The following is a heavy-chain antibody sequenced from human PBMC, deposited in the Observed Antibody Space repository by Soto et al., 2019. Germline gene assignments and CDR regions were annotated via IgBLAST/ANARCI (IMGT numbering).Heavy chain of an antibody. CDR1: GFTFSSYS. J-gene: IGHJ4*02. CDR3: APLDTVTTSY. D-gene: IGHD4-17*01. CDR2: ISSSSSYI. V-gene: IGHV3-21*01. Sequence: EVQLVESGGGLVKPGGSLRLSCAASGFTFSSYSMNWVRQAPGKGLEWVSSISSSSSYIYYADSVKGRFTISRDNAKNSLYLQMISLRVEDTAVYYCAPLDTVTTSYWGQGTLVTVSS.